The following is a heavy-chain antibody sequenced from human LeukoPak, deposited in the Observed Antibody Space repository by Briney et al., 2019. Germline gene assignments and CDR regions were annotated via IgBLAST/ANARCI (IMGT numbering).Heavy chain of an antibody. CDR2: IYYSGST. J-gene: IGHJ4*02. Sequence: PSETLSLTCTVSGGSISSSSYYWGWIRQPPGKGLEWIGSIYYSGSTYYNPSLKSRVTTSVDTSKNQFSLKLSSVTAADTAVYYCARQGRSDYFDYWGQGTLVTVSS. V-gene: IGHV4-39*01. CDR3: ARQGRSDYFDY. CDR1: GGSISSSSYY.